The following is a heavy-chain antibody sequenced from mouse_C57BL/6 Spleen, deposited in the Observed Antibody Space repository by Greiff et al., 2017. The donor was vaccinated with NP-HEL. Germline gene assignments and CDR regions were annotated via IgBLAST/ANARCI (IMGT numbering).Heavy chain of an antibody. J-gene: IGHJ1*03. CDR2: INPNNGGT. CDR3: ARYYGSSYWYFDV. Sequence: EVQLQQSGPELVKPGASVKIPCKASGYTFTDYNMDWVKQSHGKSLEWIGDINPNNGGTIYNQKFKGKATLTVVKSSSTAYMERRSLTSEDTAVYYCARYYGSSYWYFDVWGTGTTVTVSS. V-gene: IGHV1-18*01. D-gene: IGHD1-1*01. CDR1: GYTFTDYN.